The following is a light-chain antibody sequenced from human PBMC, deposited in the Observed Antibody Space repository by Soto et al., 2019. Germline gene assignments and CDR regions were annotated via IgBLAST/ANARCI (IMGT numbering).Light chain of an antibody. J-gene: IGLJ2*01. Sequence: QPVLTQSSSASASLGSSVKLTGTLSSGHSTYIIAWHQQQPGKAPRYLMKLEGSGTYNKGGGVPDRFSGSSSGADRYLAISNLQSEDEADYYCETWDSNTVIFGGGTQLTVL. V-gene: IGLV4-60*03. CDR3: ETWDSNTVI. CDR1: SGHSTYI. CDR2: LEGSGTY.